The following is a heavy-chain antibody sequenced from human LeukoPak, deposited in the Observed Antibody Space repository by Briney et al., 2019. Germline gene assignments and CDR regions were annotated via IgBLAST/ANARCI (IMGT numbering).Heavy chain of an antibody. J-gene: IGHJ4*02. V-gene: IGHV3-30*04. Sequence: GGSLRLSCAASGFTFSSYAMHWVRQAPGKGLEWVAVISYDGSNKYYADSMKGRFTISRDNSKNTLYLQMNSLRAEDTAVYYCARDLSGVTGYTYGRGIDYWGQGTLVTVSS. CDR1: GFTFSSYA. CDR3: ARDLSGVTGYTYGRGIDY. CDR2: ISYDGSNK. D-gene: IGHD5-18*01.